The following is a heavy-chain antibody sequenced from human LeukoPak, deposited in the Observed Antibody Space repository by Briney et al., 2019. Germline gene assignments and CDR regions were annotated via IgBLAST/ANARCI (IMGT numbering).Heavy chain of an antibody. CDR2: IYYSGST. CDR1: GGSISSSSYY. J-gene: IGHJ4*02. Sequence: SETLSLTCTVSGGSISSSSYYWGWIRQPPGKGLEWIGSIYYSGSTYYNPSLKSRVTISVDTSKNQFSLKLSSVTAADTAVYYCAREGDGYNLFDYWGQGTLVTVSS. CDR3: AREGDGYNLFDY. V-gene: IGHV4-39*07. D-gene: IGHD5-24*01.